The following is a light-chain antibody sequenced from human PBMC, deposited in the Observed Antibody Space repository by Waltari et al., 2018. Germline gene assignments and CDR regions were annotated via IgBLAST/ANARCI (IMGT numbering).Light chain of an antibody. CDR2: GAS. J-gene: IGKJ1*01. CDR1: QSVSSIY. CDR3: QQSGSSPWT. V-gene: IGKV3-20*01. Sequence: DIVLTQSPGTLSLSPGERATLPCRTSQSVSSIYLAWYQQKPGQAPRLLIYGASSRATGIPDRFSGSGSGTDFTLTISRLEPGDFAVYYCQQSGSSPWTFGQGTKVEIK.